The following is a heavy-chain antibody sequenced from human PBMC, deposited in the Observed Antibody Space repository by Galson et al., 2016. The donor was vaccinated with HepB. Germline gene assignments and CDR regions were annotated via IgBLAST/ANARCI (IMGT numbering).Heavy chain of an antibody. D-gene: IGHD3-22*01. CDR3: GSGPRSYYYYFDH. CDR1: GFTFSSYG. J-gene: IGHJ4*02. Sequence: SLRLSCAASGFTFSSYGMHWVRQPPGKGLEWIGEIFHSGTTKYNPSLKSRVHISIDKSKNQFSLNLTSVTAADTAVYYCGSGPRSYYYYFDHWGQGTLVTVSS. CDR2: IFHSGTT. V-gene: IGHV4-4*02.